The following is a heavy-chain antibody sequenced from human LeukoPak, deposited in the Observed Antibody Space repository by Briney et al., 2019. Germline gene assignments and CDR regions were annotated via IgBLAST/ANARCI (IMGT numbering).Heavy chain of an antibody. CDR3: AKDCRRKAVELLPYDAFDI. D-gene: IGHD1-26*01. J-gene: IGHJ3*02. Sequence: PGGSLRLSCAASGFTFSSYGMHWVRQAPGKGLEWVAVISYDGSNKYYADSVKGRFTISRDNSKNTLYLQMNSLRAEDTAVYYCAKDCRRKAVELLPYDAFDIWGQGTMVTVSS. CDR2: ISYDGSNK. CDR1: GFTFSSYG. V-gene: IGHV3-30*18.